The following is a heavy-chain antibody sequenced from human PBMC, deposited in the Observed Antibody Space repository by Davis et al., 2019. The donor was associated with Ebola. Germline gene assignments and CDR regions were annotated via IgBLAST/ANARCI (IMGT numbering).Heavy chain of an antibody. CDR2: ISSSGSTI. D-gene: IGHD4-17*01. Sequence: LSLTCAASGFSFSSYTMNWVRQAPGKGLEWVSSISSSGSTINYADSVKGRFTVSRDNAKNSLSLQMNSLRDEDTAVFYCARGRTVTNYVDYWGPGILVTVSS. V-gene: IGHV3-48*02. CDR1: GFSFSSYT. CDR3: ARGRTVTNYVDY. J-gene: IGHJ4*02.